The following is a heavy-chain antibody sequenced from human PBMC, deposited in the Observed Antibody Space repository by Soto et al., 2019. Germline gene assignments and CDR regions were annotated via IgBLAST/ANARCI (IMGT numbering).Heavy chain of an antibody. CDR2: IYSGDST. V-gene: IGHV3-66*01. CDR1: GFTVSSNY. J-gene: IGHJ3*02. Sequence: EVQLVESGGGLVQPGGSLRLSCAASGFTVSSNYMSWVRQAPGKGLEWVSIIYSGDSTYYADSVKGRFTISRDNSKNTLYLQMNSLRAEDTAVYYCARDRGTLWAFDNWGQGTMVTVSS. D-gene: IGHD5-18*01. CDR3: ARDRGTLWAFDN.